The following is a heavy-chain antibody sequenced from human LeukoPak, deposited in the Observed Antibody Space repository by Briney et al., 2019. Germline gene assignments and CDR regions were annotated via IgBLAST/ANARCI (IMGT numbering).Heavy chain of an antibody. CDR2: INPNSGGT. V-gene: IGHV1-2*02. D-gene: IGHD3-9*01. CDR1: GYTFTGYY. CDR3: AGAPHYDILTGSNDAFDI. Sequence: ASVTVSCKASGYTFTGYYMHWVRQAPGQGLEWMGWINPNSGGTNYAQKFQGRVTMTRDTSISTAYMELSRLRSDDTAVYYCAGAPHYDILTGSNDAFDIWGQGTMVTVSS. J-gene: IGHJ3*02.